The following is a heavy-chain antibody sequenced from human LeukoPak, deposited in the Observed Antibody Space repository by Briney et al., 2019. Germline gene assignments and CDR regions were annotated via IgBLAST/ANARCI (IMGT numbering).Heavy chain of an antibody. CDR1: GFTFSSYS. D-gene: IGHD6-13*01. CDR3: ARIMTQQMVFDY. J-gene: IGHJ4*02. Sequence: PGGSLRLSCAASGFTFSSYSMNWVRQAPAKGLEWVSSISGSSSYIYYADSVKGRFTISRHNAKNSLYLQMNSLRAEDTAVYYCARIMTQQMVFDYWGQGTLVTVSS. V-gene: IGHV3-21*01. CDR2: ISGSSSYI.